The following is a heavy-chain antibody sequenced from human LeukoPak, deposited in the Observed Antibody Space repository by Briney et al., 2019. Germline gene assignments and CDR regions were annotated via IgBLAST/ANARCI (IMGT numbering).Heavy chain of an antibody. V-gene: IGHV1-2*06. CDR3: ARALTSISPTAY. CDR1: GYTFTGYY. D-gene: IGHD3-9*01. J-gene: IGHJ4*02. CDR2: INPNSGGT. Sequence: GASVKVSCKASGYTFTGYYMHWVRQAPGQGLEWMGRINPNSGGTNYAQKFQGRVTMTRDTSISTAYMELSRLRSDDTAVYYCARALTSISPTAYWGQGTLVTVSS.